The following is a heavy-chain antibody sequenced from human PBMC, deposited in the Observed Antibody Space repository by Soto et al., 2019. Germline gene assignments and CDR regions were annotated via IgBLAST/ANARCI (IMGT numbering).Heavy chain of an antibody. V-gene: IGHV1-69*13. CDR1: GGTFSSYA. CDR3: AAQRGSSSWYASFDP. J-gene: IGHJ5*02. CDR2: IIPIFGTA. D-gene: IGHD6-13*01. Sequence: SVKVSCKASGGTFSSYAISWVRQAPGQGLEWMGGIIPIFGTANYAQKFQGRVTITADESTSTAYMELSSLRSEDTAVYYCAAQRGSSSWYASFDPWGQGTLVTVSS.